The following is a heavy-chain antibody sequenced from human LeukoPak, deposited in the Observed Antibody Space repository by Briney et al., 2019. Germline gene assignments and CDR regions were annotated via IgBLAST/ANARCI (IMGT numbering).Heavy chain of an antibody. CDR1: GFTFSSYN. CDR3: ARGSTWGGLDY. J-gene: IGHJ4*02. CDR2: ISGSGGNT. Sequence: GGSLRLSCAASGFTFSSYNMNWVRQAPGKGLEWVSGISGSGGNTYLADSVKGRFTIARDNSKTTLYLQMNSLRADDTAVYSFARGSTWGGLDYWGQGTLVTVST. D-gene: IGHD2-21*01. V-gene: IGHV3-23*01.